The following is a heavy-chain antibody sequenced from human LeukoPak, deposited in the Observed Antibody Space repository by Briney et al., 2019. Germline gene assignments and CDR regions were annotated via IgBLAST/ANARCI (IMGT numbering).Heavy chain of an antibody. V-gene: IGHV1-2*02. J-gene: IGHJ4*02. CDR3: AGDGGFDY. CDR2: INPNSGGT. Sequence: ASVKASCKASGYSFTDYYMHWLRQAPGQGLEWMGWINPNSGGTNYAQKFQGRVSMTRDTSISTVNMELSRLTSDDTAVYYCAGDGGFDYWGQGTLVTVSS. CDR1: GYSFTDYY. D-gene: IGHD3-10*01.